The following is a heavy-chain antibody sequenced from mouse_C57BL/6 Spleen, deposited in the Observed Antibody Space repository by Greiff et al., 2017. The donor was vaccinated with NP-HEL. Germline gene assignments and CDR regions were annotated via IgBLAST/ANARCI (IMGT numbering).Heavy chain of an antibody. D-gene: IGHD2-1*01. CDR1: GFTFSSYA. V-gene: IGHV5-4*01. CDR3: ARDAGYGNYVWFAC. J-gene: IGHJ3*01. CDR2: ISDGGSYT. Sequence: EVHLVESGGGLVKPGGSLKLSCAASGFTFSSYAMSWVRQTPEKRLEWVATISDGGSYTSYPDNVKGRFTISRDNAKNNLYLQMSHLKSEDTALYYCARDAGYGNYVWFACWGQGTLVTVSA.